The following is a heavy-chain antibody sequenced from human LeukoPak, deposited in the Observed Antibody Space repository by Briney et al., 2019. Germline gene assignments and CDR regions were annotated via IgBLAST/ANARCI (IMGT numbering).Heavy chain of an antibody. Sequence: GGSLRLSCSASGFTFSSYAMHWVRQAPGKGREYVSAISSNGGSTYYADSVKGRFTISRDNSKNTLYLQMSSLRAEDTAVYYCVKDAKAARLWGRLLNSYYYYGMDVWGQGTTVTVSS. J-gene: IGHJ6*02. V-gene: IGHV3-64D*06. CDR2: ISSNGGST. D-gene: IGHD6-6*01. CDR3: VKDAKAARLWGRLLNSYYYYGMDV. CDR1: GFTFSSYA.